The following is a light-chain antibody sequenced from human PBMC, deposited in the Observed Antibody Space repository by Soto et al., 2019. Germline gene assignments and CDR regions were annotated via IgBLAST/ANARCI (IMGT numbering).Light chain of an antibody. CDR1: SSDVGGYNY. CDR2: DVN. CDR3: CSYAGSYTMV. Sequence: ALTQPRSVSGSPGQSVTISCTGTSSDVGGYNYVSWYQQHPGKAPKFIIYDVNKRPSGVPDRFSGSKSGTTASLTISGLQADDEADYYCCSYAGSYTMVFGGGTKLTVL. J-gene: IGLJ2*01. V-gene: IGLV2-11*01.